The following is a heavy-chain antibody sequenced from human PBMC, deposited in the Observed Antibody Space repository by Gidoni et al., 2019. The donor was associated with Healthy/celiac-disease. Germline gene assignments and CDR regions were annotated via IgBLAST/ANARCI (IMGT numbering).Heavy chain of an antibody. D-gene: IGHD3-10*01. CDR3: AKTQGSGSYYAPDAFDI. CDR1: GFTLTSYA. Sequence: EVQLLESGGGLVQPGGPLRLSCAASGFTLTSYAMRWVRQAPGKGLEWVSAISGSGGSTYYADSVKGRFTISRDNSKNTLYLQMNSLRAEDTAVYYCAKTQGSGSYYAPDAFDIWGQGTMVTVSS. CDR2: ISGSGGST. J-gene: IGHJ3*02. V-gene: IGHV3-23*01.